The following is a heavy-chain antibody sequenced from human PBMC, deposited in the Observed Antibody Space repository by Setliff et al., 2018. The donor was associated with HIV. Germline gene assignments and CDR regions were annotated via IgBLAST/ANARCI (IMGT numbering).Heavy chain of an antibody. CDR2: ISNSRTTT. CDR1: GFTFSDYY. CDR3: ARAKTSGTYYVWSY. V-gene: IGHV3-11*01. D-gene: IGHD1-26*01. Sequence: GGSLRLSCAASGFTFSDYYMTWIRQAPGKGLEWISYISNSRTTTSYADSVKGRFTISRDNAKNSLYLQMNSLRAEDTAVYYCARAKTSGTYYVWSYWGQGTLVTVS. J-gene: IGHJ4*02.